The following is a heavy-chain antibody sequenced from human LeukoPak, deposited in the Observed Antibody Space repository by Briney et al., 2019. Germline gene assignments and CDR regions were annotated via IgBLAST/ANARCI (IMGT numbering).Heavy chain of an antibody. CDR1: GESFSAYY. J-gene: IGHJ4*02. V-gene: IGHV4-34*01. CDR3: ARRRGGYGDYVY. CDR2: ISDSGST. D-gene: IGHD4-17*01. Sequence: PSETLSLTCAVYGESFSAYYWSWIRQPPGKGLGWIGEISDSGSTNYNPSLESRVTISVDTSKSQFSLNLNSVTAADTAVYYCARRRGGYGDYVYWGQGTLVTVSS.